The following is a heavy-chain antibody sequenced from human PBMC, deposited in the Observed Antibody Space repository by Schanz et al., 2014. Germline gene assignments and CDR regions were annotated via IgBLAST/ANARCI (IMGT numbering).Heavy chain of an antibody. CDR2: ISPYNGNT. D-gene: IGHD6-6*01. CDR1: GYTFTSYG. CDR3: ARDQSPYTNSSDVRYFDY. V-gene: IGHV1-18*01. J-gene: IGHJ4*02. Sequence: QVQLVQSGAEVKKPGASVKVSCKASGYTFTSYGISWVRQAPGQGLEWMGWISPYNGNTNYAQKLQGRVTMIADTSTSTAYMDLRSLRSDDTAVYYCARDQSPYTNSSDVRYFDYWGQGSLVTVSS.